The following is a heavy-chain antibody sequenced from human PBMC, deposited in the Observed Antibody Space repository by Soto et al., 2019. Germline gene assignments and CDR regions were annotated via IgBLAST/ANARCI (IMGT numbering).Heavy chain of an antibody. V-gene: IGHV1-69*13. J-gene: IGHJ6*02. D-gene: IGHD3-10*01. CDR1: GGTFSSYA. CDR2: IIPIFGTA. CDR3: ARDDARNYYGSGSYYASYYYYGMDV. Sequence: SVKVSGKASGGTFSSYAISWVRQAPGQGLEWMGGIIPIFGTANYAQKFQGRVTITADESTSTAYMELSSLRSEDTAVYYCARDDARNYYGSGSYYASYYYYGMDVWGQGTTVTVSS.